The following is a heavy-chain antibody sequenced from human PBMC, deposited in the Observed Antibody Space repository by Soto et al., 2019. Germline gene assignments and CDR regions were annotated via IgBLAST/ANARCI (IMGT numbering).Heavy chain of an antibody. CDR1: GFTFSSYA. V-gene: IGHV3-23*01. J-gene: IGHJ4*02. CDR3: TRRSSRWYFDY. D-gene: IGHD6-13*01. Sequence: EVQLLESGGGLVQPGGSLRLSCAASGFTFSSYAMNWVRQAPGKGLEWVSVISGSDGSTYYADSVKGRFTISRDNAKNTRNLQMNRLRVEDMAVNYCTRRSSRWYFDYWCQGNLVTVPS. CDR2: ISGSDGST.